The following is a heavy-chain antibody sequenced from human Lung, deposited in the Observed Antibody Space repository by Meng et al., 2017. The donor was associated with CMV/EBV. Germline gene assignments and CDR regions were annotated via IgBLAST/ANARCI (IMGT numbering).Heavy chain of an antibody. CDR3: ARAGYYYGSGSIDY. CDR1: GYTFTGYY. CDR2: INPNSGGT. J-gene: IGHJ4*02. Sequence: ASVXVSXKASGYTFTGYYMHWVRQAPGQGLEWMGWINPNSGGTNYAQKFQGRVTMTRDTSISTAYMELSRLRSDNTAVYYCARAGYYYGSGSIDYWGQGTXVTVSS. D-gene: IGHD3-10*01. V-gene: IGHV1-2*02.